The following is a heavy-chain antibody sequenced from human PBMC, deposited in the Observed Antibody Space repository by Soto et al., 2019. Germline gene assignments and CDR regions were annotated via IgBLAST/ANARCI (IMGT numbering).Heavy chain of an antibody. CDR1: GFTFSSYA. J-gene: IGHJ6*02. D-gene: IGHD3-3*01. V-gene: IGHV3-30-3*01. Sequence: QVQLVESGGGVVQPGRSLRLSCAASGFTFSSYAMHWVRQAPGKGLEWVAVISYDGSNKYYADSVKGRFTISRDNYKNTLYLQMNSLRAEDTAVYYCARDWNRITISHYYYYGMDVWGQGTTVTVSS. CDR2: ISYDGSNK. CDR3: ARDWNRITISHYYYYGMDV.